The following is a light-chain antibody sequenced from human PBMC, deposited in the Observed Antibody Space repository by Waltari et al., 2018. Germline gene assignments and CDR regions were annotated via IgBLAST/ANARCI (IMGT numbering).Light chain of an antibody. Sequence: QAVVTQQPSLTVSPGGTVTLPCGSSTGAVTSGQYPYWFQQRPGHVPRTLIYNTSNKHSWTPARFSGSLLGGKAALTLSGAQPEDEAEYYCLLWYSGARWVFGGGTKLSVL. CDR2: NTS. CDR3: LLWYSGARWV. V-gene: IGLV7-46*01. CDR1: TGAVTSGQY. J-gene: IGLJ3*02.